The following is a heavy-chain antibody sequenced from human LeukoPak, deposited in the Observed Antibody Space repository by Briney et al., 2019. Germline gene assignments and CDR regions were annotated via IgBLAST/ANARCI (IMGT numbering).Heavy chain of an antibody. CDR1: GYTFTSYD. CDR3: ARGVKVPPAGGGKVADAFDI. D-gene: IGHD3-16*01. J-gene: IGHJ3*02. V-gene: IGHV1-8*01. Sequence: GASVKVSCRASGYTFTSYDINWVRQATGQGLEWMGWMNPNSGNTGYAQKFQGRVTMTRNTSISTAYMELSSLRSEDTAVYYCARGVKVPPAGGGKVADAFDIWGQGTMVTVSS. CDR2: MNPNSGNT.